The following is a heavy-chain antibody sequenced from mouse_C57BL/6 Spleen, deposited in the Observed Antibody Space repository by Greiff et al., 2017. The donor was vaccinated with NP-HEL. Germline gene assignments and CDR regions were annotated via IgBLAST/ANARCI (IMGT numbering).Heavy chain of an antibody. V-gene: IGHV1-18*01. CDR2: INPNNGGT. Sequence: VQLQQPGPELVKPGASVKIPCKASGYTFTDYNMDWVKQSHGKSLEWIGDINPNNGGTIYNQKFKGKATLTVDKSSSTAYMELRSLTSEDTAVYYCAISVYYYGSSYGYWYFDVWGTGTTVTVSS. D-gene: IGHD1-1*01. CDR1: GYTFTDYN. CDR3: AISVYYYGSSYGYWYFDV. J-gene: IGHJ1*03.